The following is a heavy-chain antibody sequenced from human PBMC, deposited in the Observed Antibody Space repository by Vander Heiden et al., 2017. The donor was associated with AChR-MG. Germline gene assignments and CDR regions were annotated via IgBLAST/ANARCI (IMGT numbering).Heavy chain of an antibody. Sequence: QVQLVESGGGVVQPGRSLRLSCAASGFPFSGYDMHWVRRAPVKGLEWVAVIWYDGSNKYYADSVKGRFTISRDNSKNTLYLQMNSLRAEDTAVYYCARELSQGGFFDAFDIWGQGTMVTVSS. CDR3: ARELSQGGFFDAFDI. CDR2: IWYDGSNK. V-gene: IGHV3-33*01. D-gene: IGHD3-3*01. CDR1: GFPFSGYD. J-gene: IGHJ3*02.